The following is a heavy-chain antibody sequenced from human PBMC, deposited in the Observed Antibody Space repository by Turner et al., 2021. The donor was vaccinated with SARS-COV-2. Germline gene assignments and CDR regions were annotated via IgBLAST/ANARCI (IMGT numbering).Heavy chain of an antibody. CDR1: GYTFTSYA. D-gene: IGHD2-2*02. Sequence: QVQLVQSGAAVTKPGASVKVSCKASGYTFTSYAMHWVRQAPGQRLEWMGWINAGNGKTKYSQEFQGRVTITRDTSASTAYMELSSLRSEDTAVYYCARDVGYCSSTSCYTGSHFDYWGQGTLVTVSS. CDR3: ARDVGYCSSTSCYTGSHFDY. V-gene: IGHV1-3*01. J-gene: IGHJ4*02. CDR2: INAGNGKT.